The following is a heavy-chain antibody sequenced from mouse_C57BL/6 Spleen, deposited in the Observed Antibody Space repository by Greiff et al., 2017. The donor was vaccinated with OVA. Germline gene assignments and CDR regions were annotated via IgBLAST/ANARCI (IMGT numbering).Heavy chain of an antibody. CDR1: GYTFTGYW. CDR3: ARLGRGGY. D-gene: IGHD4-1*01. CDR2: IFPGSGST. J-gene: IGHJ2*01. Sequence: QVQLQQSGAELMKPGASVTLSCKASGYTFTGYWIEWVKQRPGHGLEWIGEIFPGSGSTKYDEKFQGKATFTADTSSNTASMQLSSLTTEDSAIYYCARLGRGGYWGQGTTLTVSS. V-gene: IGHV1-9*01.